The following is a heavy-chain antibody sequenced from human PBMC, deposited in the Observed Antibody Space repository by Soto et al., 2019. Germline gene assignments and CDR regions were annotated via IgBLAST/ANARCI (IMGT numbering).Heavy chain of an antibody. CDR1: GVSISSSNW. CDR2: IYHSGST. V-gene: IGHV4-4*02. D-gene: IGHD3-22*01. CDR3: AREGTYYYDSSGYYFDY. Sequence: QVQLQESGPGLVKPSGTLSLTCAVSGVSISSSNWCSWVRQPPGKGREWIGEIYHSGSTNYNPTLKTRVTISVDKSKNQFSLKLSSVTAAATAVYYCAREGTYYYDSSGYYFDYWGQGTLVTVSS. J-gene: IGHJ4*02.